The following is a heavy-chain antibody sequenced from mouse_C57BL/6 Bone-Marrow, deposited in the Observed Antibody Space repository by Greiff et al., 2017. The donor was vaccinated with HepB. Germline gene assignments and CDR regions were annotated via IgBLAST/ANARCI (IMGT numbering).Heavy chain of an antibody. J-gene: IGHJ2*01. D-gene: IGHD2-3*01. CDR2: IYPGSGNT. CDR1: GYSFTSYY. V-gene: IGHV1-66*01. Sequence: QVQLQQSGPELVKPGASVKISCKASGYSFTSYYIHWVKQRPGQGLEWIGWIYPGSGNTKYNEKFKGKATLTADTSSSTAYMQLSSLTSEDSAVYYCARSPYPYEAHYWGQGTTLTVSS. CDR3: ARSPYPYEAHY.